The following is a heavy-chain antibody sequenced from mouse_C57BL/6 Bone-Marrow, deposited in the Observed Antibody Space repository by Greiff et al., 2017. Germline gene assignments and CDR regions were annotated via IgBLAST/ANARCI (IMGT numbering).Heavy chain of an antibody. V-gene: IGHV1-50*01. Sequence: VKLQQPGAELVKPGASVKLSCKASGYTFTSYWMQWVKQRPGQGLEWIGEIDPSDSYTNYNQKFKGKATLTVDTSSSTAYMQLSSLTSEDSAVYYCARNYDYDEYFDVWGTGTTVTVSS. D-gene: IGHD2-4*01. CDR1: GYTFTSYW. CDR2: IDPSDSYT. J-gene: IGHJ1*03. CDR3: ARNYDYDEYFDV.